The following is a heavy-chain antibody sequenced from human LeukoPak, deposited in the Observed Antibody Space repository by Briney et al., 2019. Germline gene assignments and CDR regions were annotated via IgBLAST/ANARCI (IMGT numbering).Heavy chain of an antibody. D-gene: IGHD2-2*02. CDR1: GFTFSSYS. J-gene: IGHJ3*02. V-gene: IGHV3-21*01. Sequence: SGGSLRLSCAASGFTFSSYSMHWVRQAPGKGLEWVSSISSSSSYIYYADSVKGRFTISRDNAKNSLYLQMSSLRAEDTAVYYCARVGSSPIPFDIWGQGTMVTVSS. CDR3: ARVGSSPIPFDI. CDR2: ISSSSSYI.